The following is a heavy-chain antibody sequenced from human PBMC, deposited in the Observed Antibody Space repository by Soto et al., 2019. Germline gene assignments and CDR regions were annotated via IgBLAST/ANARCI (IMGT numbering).Heavy chain of an antibody. V-gene: IGHV1-58*01. CDR2: IVVGSGNT. CDR3: AAESSSSSWSAYYYGMDV. D-gene: IGHD6-13*01. J-gene: IGHJ6*02. CDR1: RFSFTSSA. Sequence: SSVKVSGKAFRFSFTSSAVQWVRQARGQRLEWIGWIVVGSGNTNYAQKFQERVTITRDMSTSTAYMELSSLRSEDTAVYYCAAESSSSSWSAYYYGMDVWGQGTTVTVS.